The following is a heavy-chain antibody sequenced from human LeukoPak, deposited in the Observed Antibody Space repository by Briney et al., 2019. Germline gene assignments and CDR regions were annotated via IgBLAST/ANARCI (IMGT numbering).Heavy chain of an antibody. V-gene: IGHV4-39*07. Sequence: SETLSLTCTVSGGSISSSSYYWGWIRQPPGKGLEWIGSIYYSGSTYYNPSLKSRITISVDTSKNQFSLKLSSVTAADTAVYYCARNWYGSSWSEQIYYFDYWGQGTLVTVSS. D-gene: IGHD6-13*01. CDR2: IYYSGST. CDR1: GGSISSSSYY. J-gene: IGHJ4*02. CDR3: ARNWYGSSWSEQIYYFDY.